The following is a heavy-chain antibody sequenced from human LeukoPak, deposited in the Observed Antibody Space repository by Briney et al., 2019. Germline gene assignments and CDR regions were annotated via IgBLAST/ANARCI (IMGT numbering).Heavy chain of an antibody. J-gene: IGHJ4*02. V-gene: IGHV5-51*01. D-gene: IGHD2-15*01. CDR1: GYNFSNYW. CDR2: IHPGDSST. Sequence: GESLKISCKGFGYNFSNYWIGWVRQMPGKGLEWMGIIHPGDSSTRYNPSLQGQVTILSDKSINTAYLQWSSLKASDTAMYYCARRQCSGGSCYYFDSWGQGTLVTVSS. CDR3: ARRQCSGGSCYYFDS.